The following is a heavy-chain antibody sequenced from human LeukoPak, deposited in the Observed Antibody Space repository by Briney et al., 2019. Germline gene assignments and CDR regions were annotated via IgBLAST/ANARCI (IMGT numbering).Heavy chain of an antibody. J-gene: IGHJ4*02. D-gene: IGHD6-6*01. Sequence: GGSLRLSCTASGFSFSGHWMHWARQLPGKGLVWVSRISPTGSTTSYADSVKGRFTVSRDNAKNTLYLRVNNLRAEDTAVYYCARGPNSNWSGLDFWGQGTLLTVSS. CDR3: ARGPNSNWSGLDF. CDR1: GFSFSGHW. V-gene: IGHV3-74*01. CDR2: ISPTGSTT.